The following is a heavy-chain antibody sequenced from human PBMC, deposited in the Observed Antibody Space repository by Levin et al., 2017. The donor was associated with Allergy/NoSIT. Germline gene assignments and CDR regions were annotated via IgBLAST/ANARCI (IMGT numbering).Heavy chain of an antibody. J-gene: IGHJ6*02. V-gene: IGHV3-11*03. CDR1: GFRFSEHY. CDR3: ARGGFPPQRPPTDYHGMDV. D-gene: IGHD2-15*01. Sequence: PGESLKISCAASGFRFSEHYINWVRQAPGKGLEWISYISGSSSYSDYADSVKGRFTISRDNANDAVFLQMNSLSAEDTAFYYCARGGFPPQRPPTDYHGMDVWGQGTTVIVSS. CDR2: ISGSSSYS.